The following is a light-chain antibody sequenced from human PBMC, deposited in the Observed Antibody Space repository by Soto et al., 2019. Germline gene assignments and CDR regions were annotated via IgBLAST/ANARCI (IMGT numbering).Light chain of an antibody. J-gene: IGKJ2*01. CDR2: DAS. V-gene: IGKV3-11*01. CDR1: QSVSTY. CDR3: QQWTNRLFP. Sequence: IVLTQYPATLSLSPGERATLSCRASQSVSTYLAWYQQKPGQAPRLLIEDASNRVTGITARFSGSGSGTDFTLTISSLEAEDLAVYCCQQWTNRLFPFGQGTKLEIK.